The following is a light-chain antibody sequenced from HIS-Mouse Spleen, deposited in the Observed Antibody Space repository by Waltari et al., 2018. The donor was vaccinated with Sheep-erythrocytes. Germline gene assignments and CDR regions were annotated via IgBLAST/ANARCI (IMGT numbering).Light chain of an antibody. Sequence: QSALTQPASVSGSPGQSITISCTGTSSAVGSYNLVSSYQQHPGKAPKLMIYEGSKRPSGVSNRFSGSKSGNTASLTISGLQAEDEADYYCCSYAGSSTPWVFGGGTKLTVL. CDR2: EGS. V-gene: IGLV2-23*01. CDR1: SSAVGSYNL. J-gene: IGLJ3*02. CDR3: CSYAGSSTPWV.